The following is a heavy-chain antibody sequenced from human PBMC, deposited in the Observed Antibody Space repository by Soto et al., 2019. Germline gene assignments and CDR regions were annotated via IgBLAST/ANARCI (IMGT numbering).Heavy chain of an antibody. CDR1: GFTFSSYA. V-gene: IGHV3-30-3*01. CDR2: ISYDGSNK. Sequence: GGSLRLSCAASGFTFSSYAMHWVRQAPGKGLEWVAVISYDGSNKYYADSVKGRFTISRDNSKNTLYLQMNSLRAEDTAVYYCARDWSGELPDYWGQGTLVTVSS. J-gene: IGHJ4*02. D-gene: IGHD1-7*01. CDR3: ARDWSGELPDY.